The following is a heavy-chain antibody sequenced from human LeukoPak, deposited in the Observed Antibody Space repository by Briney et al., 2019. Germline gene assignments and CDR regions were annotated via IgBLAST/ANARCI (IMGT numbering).Heavy chain of an antibody. CDR1: AGSISSCGYC. J-gene: IGHJ4*02. V-gene: IGHV4-30-2*01. D-gene: IGHD3-10*01. CDR3: ARSAMVRGVIRL. CDR2: IYHSGST. Sequence: SQTLSLTCAVYAGSISSCGYCWIWLPQPPGKGLKWIGYIYHSGSTNYNPSLKSRVTIAVYSSKNQFSLKLSCVTSADTAVYYCARSAMVRGVIRLWGQGTLVTVSS.